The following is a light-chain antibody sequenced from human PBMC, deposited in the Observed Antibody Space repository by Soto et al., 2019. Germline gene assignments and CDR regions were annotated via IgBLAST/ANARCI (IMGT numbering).Light chain of an antibody. CDR3: QQRSNWPRT. CDR1: QSLNTN. V-gene: IGKV3-11*01. Sequence: ETVMTQSPATLSVTPGEGATLSWRASQSLNTNLAWYQQKLGQAPRVLIYGASTRATGIPARFSGSGSGTDFTLTISSLEPEDFAVYYCQQRSNWPRTFGQGTKVDIK. J-gene: IGKJ1*01. CDR2: GAS.